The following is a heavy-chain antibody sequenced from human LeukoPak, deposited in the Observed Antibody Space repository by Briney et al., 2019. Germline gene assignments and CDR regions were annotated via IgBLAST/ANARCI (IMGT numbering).Heavy chain of an antibody. D-gene: IGHD5-12*01. CDR2: INPSGGST. CDR1: GYTFTSYY. V-gene: IGHV1-46*01. CDR3: ARDRLTYSGYDPSGY. Sequence: GASVKVSCKASGYTFTSYYMHWVRQAPGQGLEWMGIINPSGGSTSYAQKFQGRVTMTRDTSTSTVYMELSSLRSEDTAVYYCARDRLTYSGYDPSGYWGQGTLVTVSS. J-gene: IGHJ4*02.